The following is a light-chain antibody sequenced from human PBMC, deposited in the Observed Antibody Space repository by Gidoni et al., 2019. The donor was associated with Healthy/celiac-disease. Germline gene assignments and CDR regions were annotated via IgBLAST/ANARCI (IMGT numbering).Light chain of an antibody. Sequence: DIAMTHSPLSLPVTPGEPASISCRSSQSLLHSNGYNYLDWYLQKPGQSPQLLIYLGSNRASGVPERFSGSGSGTDFTLKISRVEAEDVGVYYCMQALQTQGTFGQGTKLEIK. J-gene: IGKJ2*02. CDR2: LGS. CDR3: MQALQTQGT. CDR1: QSLLHSNGYNY. V-gene: IGKV2-28*01.